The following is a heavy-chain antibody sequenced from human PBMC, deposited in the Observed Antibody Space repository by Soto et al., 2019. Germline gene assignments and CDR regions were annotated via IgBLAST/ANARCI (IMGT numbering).Heavy chain of an antibody. Sequence: PSETLSLTCTVSGGSISSGDYYWSWIRQPPGKGLEWIGYIYYSGSTYYNPSLESRVTISVDTSKNQFSLKVSSVTVADTAVYFCARLGGYCSSTKCYGYYGMDVWGQGTTVTVSS. CDR1: GGSISSGDYY. CDR2: IYYSGST. J-gene: IGHJ6*02. D-gene: IGHD2-2*01. CDR3: ARLGGYCSSTKCYGYYGMDV. V-gene: IGHV4-30-4*01.